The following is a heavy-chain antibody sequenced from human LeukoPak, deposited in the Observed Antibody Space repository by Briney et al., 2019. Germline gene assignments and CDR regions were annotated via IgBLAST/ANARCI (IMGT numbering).Heavy chain of an antibody. CDR2: INPTGGST. J-gene: IGHJ4*02. Sequence: ASEKVSCKASGYTFTSHHMYWVRQAPGQGLEWMGLINPTGGSTNYAQRFQGRVTMTRDTPTSTVFVELNSLRSDDTAVYYCARGPPLYSSGWELDYWGQGALVTVSS. CDR1: GYTFTSHH. D-gene: IGHD6-19*01. CDR3: ARGPPLYSSGWELDY. V-gene: IGHV1-46*01.